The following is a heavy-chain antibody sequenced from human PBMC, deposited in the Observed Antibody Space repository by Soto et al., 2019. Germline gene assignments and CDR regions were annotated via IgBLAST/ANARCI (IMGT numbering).Heavy chain of an antibody. CDR1: GGSISSGGYY. Sequence: SETLSLTCTVSGGSISSGGYYWSWIRQHPGKGLEWIGYIYYSGSTYYNPSLKNRVTISVDTSKNQFSLKLSSVTAADTAVYYCARGQGFLEGPELGWFDPWGQGTLVTVSS. J-gene: IGHJ5*02. V-gene: IGHV4-31*03. CDR3: ARGQGFLEGPELGWFDP. CDR2: IYYSGST. D-gene: IGHD3-3*01.